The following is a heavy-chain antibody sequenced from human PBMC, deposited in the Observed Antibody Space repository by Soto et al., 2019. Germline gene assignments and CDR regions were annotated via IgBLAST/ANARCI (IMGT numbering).Heavy chain of an antibody. CDR1: GGTFSSYA. Sequence: QVQLVQSGAEVKKPGSSVKVSCKASGGTFSSYAISWVRQAPGQGLEWMGGIIPIFGTANYAQKFQARDTITADESTYTAYMELSSMTSEDTAVYYCARESQARIAVADTIGYDYYGMDVWGQGTTVTVSS. V-gene: IGHV1-69*12. J-gene: IGHJ6*02. D-gene: IGHD6-19*01. CDR2: IIPIFGTA. CDR3: ARESQARIAVADTIGYDYYGMDV.